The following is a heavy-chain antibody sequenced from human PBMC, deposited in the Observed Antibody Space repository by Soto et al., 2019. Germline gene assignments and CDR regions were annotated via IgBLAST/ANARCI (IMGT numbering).Heavy chain of an antibody. CDR3: ARTPHF. J-gene: IGHJ4*02. CDR2: IHYSGST. Sequence: SETLSPTFTVSGVSFTRYCLSCIRQSPGKGLESIGYIHYSGSTYFNPSLKSRVTISVDTSKNQFSLKLSSVTAADTAVYYCARTPHFWGQGTLVTVSS. V-gene: IGHV4-59*06. CDR1: GVSFTRYC.